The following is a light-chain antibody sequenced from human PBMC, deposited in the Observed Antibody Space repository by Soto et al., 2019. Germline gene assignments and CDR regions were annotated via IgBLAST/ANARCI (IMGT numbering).Light chain of an antibody. CDR3: AAWDDSLNAVG. V-gene: IGLV1-44*01. Sequence: QSVLTQPPSASGTPGQRVTISCSGSSSNIGSNTVNWYQQLPGAAPKLLMYGNVQRPSGVPDRFSGSKSGTSASLAISGLQSEDEADYYCAAWDDSLNAVGFGGGTKHRP. J-gene: IGLJ2*01. CDR2: GNV. CDR1: SSNIGSNT.